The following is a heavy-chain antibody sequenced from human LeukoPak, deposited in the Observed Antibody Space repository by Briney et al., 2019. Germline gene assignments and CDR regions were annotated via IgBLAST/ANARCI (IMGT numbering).Heavy chain of an antibody. CDR3: ARLYSSGWYSNY. J-gene: IGHJ4*02. CDR2: ITPILGIA. CDR1: GGTFSSYT. D-gene: IGHD6-19*01. V-gene: IGHV1-69*02. Sequence: GASVKVSCKASGGTFSSYTISWVRQAPGQGLEWMGRITPILGIANYAQKFQGRVTITADKSTSTAYMELSSLRSEDTAVYYCARLYSSGWYSNYWGQGTLVTVSS.